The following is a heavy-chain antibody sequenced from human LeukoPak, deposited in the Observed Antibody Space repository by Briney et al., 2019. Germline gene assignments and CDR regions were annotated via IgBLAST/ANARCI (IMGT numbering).Heavy chain of an antibody. V-gene: IGHV3-9*01. CDR3: AKAPTVYCSSTSCYDYYYYYMDV. CDR1: GFTFGDYA. J-gene: IGHJ6*03. D-gene: IGHD2-2*01. CDR2: ISWNSDSI. Sequence: GRSLRLSCAASGFTFGDYAMHWVRQAPGKGLDWVSGISWNSDSIGYADSVKGRFTISRDNAKNSLYLQMNSLRAEDTAVYYCAKAPTVYCSSTSCYDYYYYYMDVWGKGTTVTVSS.